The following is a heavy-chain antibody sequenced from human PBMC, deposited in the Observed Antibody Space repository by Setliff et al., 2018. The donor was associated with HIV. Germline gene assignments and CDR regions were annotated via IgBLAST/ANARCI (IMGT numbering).Heavy chain of an antibody. Sequence: SETLSLTCSVSGVSITTDGYYWSWIRHYPGKGLEWIGYMYHSGSTYYNPSLKSRVTISVDTSKNQFSLKLSSVTAADTAVYYCARGRMDSSSWYAFDIWGQGTMVTVSS. CDR1: GVSITTDGYY. D-gene: IGHD6-13*01. V-gene: IGHV4-31*03. CDR3: ARGRMDSSSWYAFDI. J-gene: IGHJ3*02. CDR2: MYHSGST.